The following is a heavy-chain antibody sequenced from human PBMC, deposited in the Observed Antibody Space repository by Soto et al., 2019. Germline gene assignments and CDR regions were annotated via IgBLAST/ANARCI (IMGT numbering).Heavy chain of an antibody. CDR3: TSDKFSGSYYVGVLTYYFEY. Sequence: EVQLVESGGGLVQPGGSLRLSCAVSGLTFSDYWMSWVRQAPGKGLEWVANIRQDESEKNYADSVKGRFTISRDNAKSSVYLQMNSLRAEDTAVYYCTSDKFSGSYYVGVLTYYFEYWGQGTLVTVSS. D-gene: IGHD1-26*01. V-gene: IGHV3-7*03. J-gene: IGHJ4*02. CDR1: GLTFSDYW. CDR2: IRQDESEK.